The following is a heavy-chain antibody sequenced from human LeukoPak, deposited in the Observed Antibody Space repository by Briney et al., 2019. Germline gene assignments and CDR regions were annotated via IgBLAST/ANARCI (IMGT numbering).Heavy chain of an antibody. CDR3: ARSRIAVAGHNWFDP. J-gene: IGHJ5*02. V-gene: IGHV1-2*02. D-gene: IGHD6-19*01. Sequence: ASVKVSCKASGYTFTGYYMHWVRQAPGQGLEWMGWINPNSGGTNYAQKFQGRVTMTRDTSISTAYMGLSRLRSDDTAVYYCARSRIAVAGHNWFDPWGQGTLVTVSS. CDR2: INPNSGGT. CDR1: GYTFTGYY.